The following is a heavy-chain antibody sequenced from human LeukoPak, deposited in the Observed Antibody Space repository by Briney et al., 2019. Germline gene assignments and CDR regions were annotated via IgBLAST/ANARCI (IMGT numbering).Heavy chain of an antibody. Sequence: PSETLSLTCTVAGDSFSNSLYYWAWIRQPPGTGLEWIGSIYHSGSTNYNPSLKSRVTISVDKSKNQFSLKLSSVTAADTAVYYCARDTDDANENWFDPWGQGTLVTVSS. J-gene: IGHJ5*02. CDR3: ARDTDDANENWFDP. CDR1: GDSFSNSLYY. D-gene: IGHD1-1*01. V-gene: IGHV4-39*07. CDR2: IYHSGST.